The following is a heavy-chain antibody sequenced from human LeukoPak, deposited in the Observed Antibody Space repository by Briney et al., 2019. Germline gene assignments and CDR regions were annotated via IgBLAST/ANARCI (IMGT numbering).Heavy chain of an antibody. CDR1: EFTVSSNY. J-gene: IGHJ4*02. V-gene: IGHV3-66*01. Sequence: GGSLRLSCAASEFTVSSNYMSWVRQAPGKELEWVSVIYSGGSTYYADSVKGRFTISRDNSKNTLYLQMNSLRAEDTAVYYCARVVATTLDYWGQGTLVTVSS. CDR3: ARVVATTLDY. D-gene: IGHD5-12*01. CDR2: IYSGGST.